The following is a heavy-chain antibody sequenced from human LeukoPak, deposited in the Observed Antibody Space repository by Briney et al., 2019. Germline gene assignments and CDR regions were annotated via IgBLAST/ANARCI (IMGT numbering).Heavy chain of an antibody. CDR3: ARDRRSSSWYSDFDY. Sequence: GASVKVSCKASGYTFTGYYMHWVRQAPGQGLEWMGRINPNSGGTNYAQKFQGRVTMTRDTSISTAYMELSRLRSDDTAVYYCARDRRSSSWYSDFDYWGQGTLVTVSS. J-gene: IGHJ4*02. CDR2: INPNSGGT. V-gene: IGHV1-2*06. D-gene: IGHD6-13*01. CDR1: GYTFTGYY.